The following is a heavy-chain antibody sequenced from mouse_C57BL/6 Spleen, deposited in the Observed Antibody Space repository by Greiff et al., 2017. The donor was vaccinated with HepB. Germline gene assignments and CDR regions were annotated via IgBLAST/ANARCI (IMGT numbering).Heavy chain of an antibody. D-gene: IGHD2-5*01. CDR3: ARDRSNYDYYAMDY. J-gene: IGHJ4*01. CDR1: GFTFSSYA. V-gene: IGHV5-4*01. Sequence: EVQLVESGGGLVKPGGSLKLSCAASGFTFSSYAMSWVRQTPEKRLEWVATISDGGSYTYYPDNVKGRFTISRDNAKNNLYLQMSHLKSEDTAMYYCARDRSNYDYYAMDYWGQGTSVTVSS. CDR2: ISDGGSYT.